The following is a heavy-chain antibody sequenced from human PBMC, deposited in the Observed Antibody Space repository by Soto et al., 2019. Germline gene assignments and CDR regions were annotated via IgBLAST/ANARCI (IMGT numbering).Heavy chain of an antibody. CDR3: GRHSGDWFEP. CDR1: GFAFSDYY. D-gene: IGHD3-10*01. Sequence: PGGTLRLPCSASGFAFSDYYMSWIRQAPGKGLEWVSYISSSGSTIYYADSVKGRFTISRDNANNSLQLQMNSLRADNTALSYSGRHSGDWFEPWGQGTLVTVSS. V-gene: IGHV3-11*01. J-gene: IGHJ5*02. CDR2: ISSSGSTI.